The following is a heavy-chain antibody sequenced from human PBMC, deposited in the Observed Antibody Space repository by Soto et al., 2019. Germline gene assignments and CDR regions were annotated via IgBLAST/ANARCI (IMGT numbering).Heavy chain of an antibody. CDR1: GFTFSSYS. J-gene: IGHJ4*02. CDR3: ARDPLATVTTTLFDY. D-gene: IGHD4-17*01. Sequence: EVQLVESGGGLVQPGGSLRLSCAASGFTFSSYSMNWVRQAPGKGLEWVSYISSSSSTIYYADSVKGRFTISRDNAKNSLYLQMNSLRAEDTAVYYCARDPLATVTTTLFDYWGQGTLVTVSS. V-gene: IGHV3-48*01. CDR2: ISSSSSTI.